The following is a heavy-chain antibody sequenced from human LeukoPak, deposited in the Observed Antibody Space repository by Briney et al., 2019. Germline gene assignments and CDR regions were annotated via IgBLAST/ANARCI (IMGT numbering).Heavy chain of an antibody. D-gene: IGHD3-22*01. CDR1: GFTFSDSA. Sequence: GGSLRLSCVAFGFTFSDSAMHWVRQASGKGLEWVGRVRKKADNYATAYAASVKGRFTISRDDSKNTAYLQMNSLKTEDTAVYYCVPTYFSDSSTFYPDYWGQGTLVTVSS. J-gene: IGHJ4*02. CDR3: VPTYFSDSSTFYPDY. CDR2: VRKKADNYAT. V-gene: IGHV3-73*01.